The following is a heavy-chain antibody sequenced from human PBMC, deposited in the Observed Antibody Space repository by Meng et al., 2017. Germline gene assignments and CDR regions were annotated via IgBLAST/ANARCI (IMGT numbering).Heavy chain of an antibody. CDR1: GGSISSGGYY. CDR2: IYYSGST. CDR3: ARGWGYYYGSGRYPHPYGMDV. V-gene: IGHV4-31*03. J-gene: IGHJ6*02. D-gene: IGHD3-10*01. Sequence: SETLSLTCTVSGGSISSGGYYWSWIRQHPGKGREWIGYIYYSGSTYYNPSLKSRVTISVDTSKNQFSRKLSSVTAAETAVYYCARGWGYYYGSGRYPHPYGMDVWGQGTTVTVSS.